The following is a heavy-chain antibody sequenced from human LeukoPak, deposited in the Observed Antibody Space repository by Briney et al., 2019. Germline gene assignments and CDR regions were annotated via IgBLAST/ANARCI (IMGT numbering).Heavy chain of an antibody. J-gene: IGHJ3*02. CDR3: ARIWWAPGSLAFDI. V-gene: IGHV2-26*01. D-gene: IGHD2-15*01. Sequence: SGPVLVKPTETLTLTCTVSGFSLSKARMGVSWIRQPPGKALEWLAHIFSNDEKSYSTSLKSRLTISKDTSKSQVVLTMTNMDPVDTATYYCARIWWAPGSLAFDIWGQGTMVTVSS. CDR1: GFSLSKARMG. CDR2: IFSNDEK.